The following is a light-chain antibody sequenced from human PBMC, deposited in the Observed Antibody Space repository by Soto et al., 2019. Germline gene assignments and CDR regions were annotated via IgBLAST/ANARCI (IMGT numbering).Light chain of an antibody. CDR1: SSDVGSYNL. Sequence: QSALTQPASVSGSPGQSITISCTGTSSDVGSYNLVSWYQQHPGKAPKLMIYEGSKRPSGVSNRFSGSKSGNTASLTISGLKAEDEADYHGCSYAGSSPFYVVFGGGTKLTVL. V-gene: IGLV2-23*01. CDR2: EGS. CDR3: CSYAGSSPFYVV. J-gene: IGLJ2*01.